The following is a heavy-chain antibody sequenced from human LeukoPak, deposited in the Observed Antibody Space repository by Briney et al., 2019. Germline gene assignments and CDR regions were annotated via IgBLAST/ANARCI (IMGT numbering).Heavy chain of an antibody. CDR1: GFTFSSYA. Sequence: GGSLRLSCAASGFTFSSYAMHWVRQAPGKGLEWVSLISGSGGSTYYADSVKGRFTISRDNSKNTLSLQINSLRAEDTAVFYCAKARTGSGGYTYGVDYWGQGTLVTVSS. CDR3: AKARTGSGGYTYGVDY. D-gene: IGHD5-18*01. CDR2: ISGSGGST. V-gene: IGHV3-23*01. J-gene: IGHJ4*02.